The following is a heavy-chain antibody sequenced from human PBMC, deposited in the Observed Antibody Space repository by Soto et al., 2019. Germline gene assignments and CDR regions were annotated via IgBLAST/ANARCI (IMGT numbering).Heavy chain of an antibody. CDR3: ARRYGSAIDY. Sequence: SETLSLTCTVSGGSISSSSYYWSWIRQPPGKGLEWIGYIHYSGRTKYNPSLKSRVTMSVDTSKNQFSLKLSSVTAADTAVYYCARRYGSAIDYWGQGTLVTVSS. CDR1: GGSISSSSYY. CDR2: IHYSGRT. J-gene: IGHJ4*02. V-gene: IGHV4-61*01. D-gene: IGHD1-26*01.